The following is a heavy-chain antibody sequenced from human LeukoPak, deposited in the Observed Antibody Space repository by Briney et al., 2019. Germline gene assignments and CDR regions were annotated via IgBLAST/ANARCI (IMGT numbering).Heavy chain of an antibody. CDR3: AKSGLWFGELLSEGWFDP. J-gene: IGHJ5*02. CDR2: ISGSGGNT. Sequence: GGSLRLSCAASGFTFSSYAMSWVRQAPGKGLEWVSAISGSGGNTHYADSVEGRFTISRDNSKNTLYLQMNSLRAEDTAVYYCAKSGLWFGELLSEGWFDPWGQGTLVTVSS. V-gene: IGHV3-23*01. CDR1: GFTFSSYA. D-gene: IGHD3-10*01.